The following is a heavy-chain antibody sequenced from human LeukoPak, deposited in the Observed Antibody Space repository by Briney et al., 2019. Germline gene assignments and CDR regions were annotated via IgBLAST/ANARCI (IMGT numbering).Heavy chain of an antibody. CDR1: GDFITKSVW. CDR2: IYHSGST. V-gene: IGHV4-4*02. J-gene: IGHJ4*02. D-gene: IGHD5-18*01. CDR3: ARGGSHLWQPFDS. Sequence: SGTLSLTCAVSGDFITKSVWWIWVRQTPGKGLEWIGDIYHSGSTNSNPSFKSRVTLSLDKSKNQFSLKLSSVTAADTAVYYCARGGSHLWQPFDSWGQGTLVTVSS.